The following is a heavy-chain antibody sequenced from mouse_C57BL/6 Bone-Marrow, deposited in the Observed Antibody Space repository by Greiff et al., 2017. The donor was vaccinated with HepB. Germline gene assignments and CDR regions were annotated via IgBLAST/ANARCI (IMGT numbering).Heavy chain of an antibody. CDR2: ISSGGSYT. CDR1: GFTFSSYG. CDR3: ARRIYDYEDAMDY. J-gene: IGHJ4*01. V-gene: IGHV5-6*01. Sequence: VQLVESGGDLVKPGGSLKLSCAASGFTFSSYGMSWVRQTPDKRLEWVATISSGGSYTYYPDSVKGRFTISRDNAKNTLYLQMSSLKSEDTAMYDCARRIYDYEDAMDYWGQGTSVTVSS. D-gene: IGHD2-4*01.